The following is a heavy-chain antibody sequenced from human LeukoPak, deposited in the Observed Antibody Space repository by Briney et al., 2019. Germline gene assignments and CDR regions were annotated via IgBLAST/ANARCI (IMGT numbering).Heavy chain of an antibody. CDR3: AIHCRGDCHTPVY. CDR1: GGSISSYY. J-gene: IGHJ4*02. Sequence: SETLSLTCTVSGGSISSYYWSWIRQPPGKGLEWIGYIYTSGSTNYNPSLKSRVTISVDTSKNQFSLKLSSVTAADTAVYYCAIHCRGDCHTPVYWRQGTLVTVSS. CDR2: IYTSGST. D-gene: IGHD2-21*02. V-gene: IGHV4-4*09.